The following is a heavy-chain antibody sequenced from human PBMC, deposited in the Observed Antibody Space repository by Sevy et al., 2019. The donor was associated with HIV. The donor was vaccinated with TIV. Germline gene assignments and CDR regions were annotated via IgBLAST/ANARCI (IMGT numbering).Heavy chain of an antibody. CDR3: AREGCTKPHDY. CDR2: LSFGCGEI. Sequence: GGSLRLSCAASGFTFSKYSMSWVRQPPGKGLEWVSTLSFGCGEINYADSVKDRFTISRENSKSSVYLQMNNQRPEDTAVYYCAREGCTKPHDYWGQGTLVTVSS. J-gene: IGHJ4*02. V-gene: IGHV3-23*01. CDR1: GFTFSKYS. D-gene: IGHD2-8*01.